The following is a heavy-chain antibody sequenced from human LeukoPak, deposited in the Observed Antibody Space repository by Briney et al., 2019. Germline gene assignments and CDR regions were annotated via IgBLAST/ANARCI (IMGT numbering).Heavy chain of an antibody. Sequence: ASVKVSCKASGYTFTSYAMHWVRQAPGQRLEWMGWINAGNGNTKYSQKFQGRVTITRDTSASTAYMELSSLRSEDTAVYYCARLRDYGSGRFYYYYYYGMDVWGQGTTVTVSS. D-gene: IGHD3-10*01. CDR3: ARLRDYGSGRFYYYYYYGMDV. CDR1: GYTFTSYA. J-gene: IGHJ6*02. V-gene: IGHV1-3*01. CDR2: INAGNGNT.